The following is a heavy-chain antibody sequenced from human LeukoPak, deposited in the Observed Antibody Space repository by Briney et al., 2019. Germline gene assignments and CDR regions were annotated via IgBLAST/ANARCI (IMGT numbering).Heavy chain of an antibody. D-gene: IGHD2-2*01. CDR3: ARDYCSSTSCLFDY. V-gene: IGHV1-2*06. J-gene: IGHJ4*02. CDR1: GYTFTGYH. CDR2: INPNSGDT. Sequence: ASVKVSCKASGYTFTGYHMHWVRQAPGQGLEWMGRINPNSGDTNYEQKFQGRVTMTRDTSISTAYVELSRLRSDDTAVYYCARDYCSSTSCLFDYWGQGTLVTVSS.